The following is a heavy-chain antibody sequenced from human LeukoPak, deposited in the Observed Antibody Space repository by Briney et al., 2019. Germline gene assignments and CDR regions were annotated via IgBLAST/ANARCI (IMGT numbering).Heavy chain of an antibody. Sequence: GGSLGLSRAASGFTLSAYTMTWVRQTPGKGLEWVSFITANDSRTNYADSVKGRFTISRDKSKNTLYLKMNSLRAEDTAVYYCARGSSRDGYNPWGQGTLVTVSS. D-gene: IGHD5-24*01. V-gene: IGHV3-23*01. CDR1: GFTLSAYT. CDR3: ARGSSRDGYNP. J-gene: IGHJ5*02. CDR2: ITANDSRT.